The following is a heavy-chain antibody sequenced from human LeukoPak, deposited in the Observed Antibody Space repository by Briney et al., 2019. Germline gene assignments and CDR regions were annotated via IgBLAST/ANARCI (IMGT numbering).Heavy chain of an antibody. CDR2: INHSGST. Sequence: SETLSLTCAVYGGSFSGYYWSWIRQPPGKGLEWIGEINHSGSTNYSPSLKSRVTISVDTSKNQFSLKLSSVTAADTAVYYCARGTRGNWNYPFDYWGQGTLVTVSS. D-gene: IGHD1-7*01. V-gene: IGHV4-34*01. J-gene: IGHJ4*02. CDR3: ARGTRGNWNYPFDY. CDR1: GGSFSGYY.